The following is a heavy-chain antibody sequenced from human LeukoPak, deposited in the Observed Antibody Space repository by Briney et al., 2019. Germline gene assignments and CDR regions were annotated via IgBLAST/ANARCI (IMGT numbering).Heavy chain of an antibody. Sequence: VGSLRLSCAASGFTFSSYWMHWVRQAPGKGLVWVSRINSDGSSTSYAESVKGRFTISRDNAKNTLYLQMNRLTPEDTALYYCVRGDTKMGSTGGAFDYWGQGTLVTVSS. V-gene: IGHV3-74*01. CDR1: GFTFSSYW. D-gene: IGHD7-27*01. CDR2: INSDGSST. J-gene: IGHJ4*02. CDR3: VRGDTKMGSTGGAFDY.